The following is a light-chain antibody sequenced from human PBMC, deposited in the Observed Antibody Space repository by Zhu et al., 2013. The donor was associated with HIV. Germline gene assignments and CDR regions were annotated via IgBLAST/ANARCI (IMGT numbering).Light chain of an antibody. V-gene: IGKV1-5*03. J-gene: IGKJ4*01. CDR1: QSISSW. CDR2: KAS. Sequence: DIQMTQSPSTLSASVGDRVTITCRASQSISSWLAWYQQKPGKAPNLLIYKASSLESGVPSRFSGSGSGTEFTLTISSLQPDDFATYYCQHRLTFGGGTKVEIK. CDR3: QHRLT.